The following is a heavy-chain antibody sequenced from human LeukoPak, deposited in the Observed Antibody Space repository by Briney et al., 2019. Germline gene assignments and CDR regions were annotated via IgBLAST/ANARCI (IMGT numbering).Heavy chain of an antibody. Sequence: PSETLSVTCTVSGGSISSGGYYWSWIRQHPGKGLEWIGYIYYSGSTYYNPSLKSRVTISVDMSKNQFSLKLSSVTAADTAVYYCARGRGSSPPDNWFDPWGQGTLVTVSS. CDR1: GGSISSGGYY. J-gene: IGHJ5*02. CDR3: ARGRGSSPPDNWFDP. D-gene: IGHD6-13*01. CDR2: IYYSGST. V-gene: IGHV4-31*03.